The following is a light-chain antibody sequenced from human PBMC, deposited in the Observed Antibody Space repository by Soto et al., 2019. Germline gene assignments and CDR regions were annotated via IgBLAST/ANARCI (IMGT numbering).Light chain of an antibody. J-gene: IGKJ1*01. CDR1: QPISRN. CDR3: QQYNTWPRT. CDR2: GAS. Sequence: EIVMTQSPDNLSVSLGQGATLSCRASQPISRNLAWYQQKPGQAPRLLIYGASTRATDIPGRFSGGGSGTEFTLTISSLQSEDFAIYFRQQYNTWPRTFGQGTKVDIK. V-gene: IGKV3-15*01.